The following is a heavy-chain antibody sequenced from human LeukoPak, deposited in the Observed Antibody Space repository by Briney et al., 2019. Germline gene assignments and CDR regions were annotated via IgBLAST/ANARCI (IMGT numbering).Heavy chain of an antibody. CDR3: ARGSGDGYNFVY. Sequence: PSETLSLTCTVSGDSIRSYYWSWIRQPPGKGLEWIGYIYYSGSTNYNPSLKSRVTISVDTSKNQFSLKLSSVTAADTAVYYCARGSGDGYNFVYWGQGTLVTVSS. D-gene: IGHD5-24*01. V-gene: IGHV4-59*01. CDR2: IYYSGST. J-gene: IGHJ4*02. CDR1: GDSIRSYY.